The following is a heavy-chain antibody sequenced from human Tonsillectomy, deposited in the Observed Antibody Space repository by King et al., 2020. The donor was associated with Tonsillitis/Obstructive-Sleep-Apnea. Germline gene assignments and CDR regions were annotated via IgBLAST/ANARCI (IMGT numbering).Heavy chain of an antibody. J-gene: IGHJ4*02. CDR1: GGSISSYY. V-gene: IGHV4-59*08. D-gene: IGHD1-26*01. Sequence: VQLQESGPGLVKPSETLSLTCTVSGGSISSYYWSWIRQPPGKGLEWIGYIYYSGSTNYNPSLQSRVTISVDTSKNQFSLRLSSVTAADAAVYYCARHAERRVDFWGQGTLVTVSS. CDR3: ARHAERRVDF. CDR2: IYYSGST.